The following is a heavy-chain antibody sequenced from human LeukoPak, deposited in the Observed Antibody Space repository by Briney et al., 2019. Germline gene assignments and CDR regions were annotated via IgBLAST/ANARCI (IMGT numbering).Heavy chain of an antibody. CDR1: GGSFSGYY. V-gene: IGHV4-34*01. J-gene: IGHJ4*02. CDR3: ATMVRVVLVYFDY. D-gene: IGHD3-10*01. Sequence: SEPLSLPCAVYGGSFSGYYWSWIRQPPGKGLEWIGEINHSGSTNYNPSLKSRVTILVDTSKNQFSLKLSSVTAADTSVYYCATMVRVVLVYFDYWGQGTLVTVSS. CDR2: INHSGST.